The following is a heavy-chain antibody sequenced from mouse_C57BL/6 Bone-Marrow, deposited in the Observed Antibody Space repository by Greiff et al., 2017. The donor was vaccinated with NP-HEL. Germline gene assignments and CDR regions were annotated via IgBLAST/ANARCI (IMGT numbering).Heavy chain of an antibody. CDR1: GYTFTDYY. CDR3: ARGDYPWYFDV. V-gene: IGHV1-26*01. J-gene: IGHJ1*03. Sequence: EVKLQQSGPELVKPGASVKISCKASGYTFTDYYMNWVKQSHGKSLEWIGDINPNNGGTSYNQKFKGKATLTVDKSSSTAYMELRSLTSEDSAVYYCARGDYPWYFDVWGTGTTVTVSS. D-gene: IGHD2-4*01. CDR2: INPNNGGT.